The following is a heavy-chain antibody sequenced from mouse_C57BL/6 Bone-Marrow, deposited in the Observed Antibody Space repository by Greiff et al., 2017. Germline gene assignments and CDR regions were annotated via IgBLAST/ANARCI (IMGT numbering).Heavy chain of an antibody. Sequence: VKLMESGAELVKPGASVQLSCKASGYTFTSYWMHWVKQRPGQGLEWIGMIHPNSGSTNYNEKFKSKATLTVDKSSSTAYMQLSSLTSEDSAVYYCARRKYGNYLAWFAYWGQGTLVTVSA. CDR1: GYTFTSYW. V-gene: IGHV1-64*01. CDR3: ARRKYGNYLAWFAY. J-gene: IGHJ3*01. D-gene: IGHD2-10*02. CDR2: IHPNSGST.